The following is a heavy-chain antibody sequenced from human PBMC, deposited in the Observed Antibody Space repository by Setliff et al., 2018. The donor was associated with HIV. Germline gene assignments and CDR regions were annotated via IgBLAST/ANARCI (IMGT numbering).Heavy chain of an antibody. J-gene: IGHJ4*02. CDR1: GGSISSYY. D-gene: IGHD6-6*01. V-gene: IGHV4-4*09. CDR2: IYTSGST. Sequence: SETLSLTCTVSGGSISSYYWSWIRQPPGKGLEWIGYIYTSGSTNYNPSLKSRVTISVDTSKNQFSLKLSSVTAADTAVYYCARGWQLVIDYWGQGTLVTVSS. CDR3: ARGWQLVIDY.